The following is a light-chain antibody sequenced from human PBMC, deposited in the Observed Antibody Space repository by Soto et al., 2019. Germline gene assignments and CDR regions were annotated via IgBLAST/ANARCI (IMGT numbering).Light chain of an antibody. Sequence: EIVMTQSPATLSVSPGERATLSCRATQSVSSNLAWYQQKPGPAPRLLIYGAFTRAAGVPARFSGSGSGTEFTLSISSLQSEDFAVYYCQHYNNWPPITFGQGTRLEIK. CDR3: QHYNNWPPIT. V-gene: IGKV3-15*01. CDR2: GAF. J-gene: IGKJ5*01. CDR1: QSVSSN.